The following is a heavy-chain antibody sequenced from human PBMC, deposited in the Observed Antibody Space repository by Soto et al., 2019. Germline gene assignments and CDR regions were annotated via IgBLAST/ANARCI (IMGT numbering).Heavy chain of an antibody. CDR2: ISYDGSNQ. CDR3: ARRTGTAPRFDY. D-gene: IGHD1-7*01. V-gene: IGHV3-30-3*01. Sequence: QVQLVESGGGVVQPGRSLRLSCSASGFTFSDFEMYWVRQAPGKGLDWVSFISYDGSNQYYAGSVKGRFTVSRDNSKNTLSLLMKSRRPEHTAVYFCARRTGTAPRFDYWGQGTRVTVSS. CDR1: GFTFSDFE. J-gene: IGHJ4*02.